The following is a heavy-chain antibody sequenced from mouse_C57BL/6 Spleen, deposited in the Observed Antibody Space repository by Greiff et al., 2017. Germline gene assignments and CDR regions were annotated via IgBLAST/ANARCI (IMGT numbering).Heavy chain of an antibody. D-gene: IGHD3-1*01. V-gene: IGHV1-82*01. J-gene: IGHJ4*01. CDR2: IYPGDGDT. CDR1: GSAFSSSW. CDR3: ASLGHGVAMDY. Sequence: QVQLQQSGPELVKPGASVKISCKASGSAFSSSWMNWVKQRPGKGLEWIGRIYPGDGDTNYTGKFKGKATLTADKSSSTAYMQLSSLTSEDTAVYFCASLGHGVAMDYWGQGTSVTVSS.